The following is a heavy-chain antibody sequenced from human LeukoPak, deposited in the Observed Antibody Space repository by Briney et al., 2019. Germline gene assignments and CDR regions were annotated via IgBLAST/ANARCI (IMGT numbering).Heavy chain of an antibody. CDR2: MDEDGGDI. CDR3: ARVGTSSWYV. CDR1: GFTFSSYR. V-gene: IGHV3-7*01. J-gene: IGHJ4*02. Sequence: GGSLRLACAASGFTFSSYRMTWVRQAPGKGLEWVANMDEDGGDIYYVDSVKGRFTISRDNAKKSLYLQMNSLRAEDTAVYYCARVGTSSWYVWGQGTLVTVSS. D-gene: IGHD6-13*01.